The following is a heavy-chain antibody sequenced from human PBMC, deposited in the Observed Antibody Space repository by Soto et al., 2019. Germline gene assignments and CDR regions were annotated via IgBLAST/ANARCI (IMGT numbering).Heavy chain of an antibody. D-gene: IGHD3-22*01. CDR2: IYYSGST. CDR1: GGSISSGDYY. V-gene: IGHV4-39*01. Sequence: PSETLSLTCTVSGGSISSGDYYWSWIRQPPGKGLEWIGSIYYSGSTYYNPSLKSRVTISVDTSKNQFSLKLSSVTAADTAVYYCARHGSSGGMDVWGQGTTVTVSS. J-gene: IGHJ6*02. CDR3: ARHGSSGGMDV.